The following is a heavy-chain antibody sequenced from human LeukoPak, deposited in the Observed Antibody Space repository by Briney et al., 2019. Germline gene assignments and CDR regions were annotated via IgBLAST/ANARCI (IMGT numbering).Heavy chain of an antibody. D-gene: IGHD2-21*01. CDR1: GFTFNTYA. CDR2: ITWNSGSR. CDR3: AKDKADSYAFDI. Sequence: GGSLRLSCAASGFTFNTYAMHWVRQAPGKGLEWVSTITWNSGSRDYADSVKGRFTISRDNAKNSLYLQMNSLRDEDMALYYCAKDKADSYAFDIWGQGTMVTASS. J-gene: IGHJ3*02. V-gene: IGHV3-9*03.